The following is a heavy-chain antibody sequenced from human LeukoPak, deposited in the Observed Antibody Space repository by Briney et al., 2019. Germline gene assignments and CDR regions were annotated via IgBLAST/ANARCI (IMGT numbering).Heavy chain of an antibody. CDR3: AREVRAEAAAPPTAFDY. V-gene: IGHV4-61*08. Sequence: SETLSLTCTVSGGSISSGDYYWSWIRQPPGKGLEWIGYIYYSGSTNYNPSLKSRVTISVDTYKNQFSLKLSSVTAADTAVYYCAREVRAEAAAPPTAFDYWGQGTLVTVSS. CDR2: IYYSGST. CDR1: GGSISSGDYY. J-gene: IGHJ4*02. D-gene: IGHD6-13*01.